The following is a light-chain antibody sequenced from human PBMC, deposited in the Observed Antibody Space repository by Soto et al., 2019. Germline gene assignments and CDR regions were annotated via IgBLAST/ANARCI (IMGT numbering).Light chain of an antibody. J-gene: IGKJ3*01. CDR3: LQYNSFPFT. CDR1: QVITND. V-gene: IGKV1-17*02. CDR2: AAS. Sequence: IQMTQSPSSLSSSVGDRVTITCRSRQVITNDLGWYQQKPGEDPKRLIYAASTLQSGVPSRFSGSGSGTEFTLTISNLQAEDFATYYCLQYNSFPFTFGPGTKVDIK.